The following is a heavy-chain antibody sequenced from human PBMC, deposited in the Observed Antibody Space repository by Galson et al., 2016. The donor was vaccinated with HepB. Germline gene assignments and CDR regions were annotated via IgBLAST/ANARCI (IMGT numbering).Heavy chain of an antibody. CDR2: ISSSSTTI. CDR3: TRDGYNHIAFDI. CDR1: GFTFSSYT. J-gene: IGHJ3*02. Sequence: SLRLSCAASGFTFSSYTMNWVRQAPGKGLEWISYISSSSTTIYYADSVKGRFTVSRDNAKNSLYLQLDSLRAEDTALYYCTRDGYNHIAFDIWGRGAMVTVSS. V-gene: IGHV3-48*01. D-gene: IGHD5-24*01.